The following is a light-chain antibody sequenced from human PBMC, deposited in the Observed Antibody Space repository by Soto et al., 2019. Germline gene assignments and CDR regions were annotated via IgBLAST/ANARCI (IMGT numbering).Light chain of an antibody. Sequence: QSVLTQSSSASASLGSSVKLTCTLSSGHSTYIIAWHQQQPGKAPRYLMKLEGSGSYNKGSGIPDRFSVSSSGADRYLTISNLQFEDEADYYCETWDTNVVVFGGGTKLTVL. CDR1: SGHSTYI. J-gene: IGLJ2*01. CDR2: LEGSGSY. CDR3: ETWDTNVVV. V-gene: IGLV4-60*02.